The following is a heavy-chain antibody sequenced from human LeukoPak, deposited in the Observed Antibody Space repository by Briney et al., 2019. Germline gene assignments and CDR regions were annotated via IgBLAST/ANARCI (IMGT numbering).Heavy chain of an antibody. V-gene: IGHV4-39*07. CDR1: GGSISSSSYY. D-gene: IGHD2-15*01. J-gene: IGHJ4*02. CDR3: ARVLGYCSGGSCYSFDY. Sequence: PSETLSLTCTVSGGSISSSSYYWGWIRQPPGTGLEWIGSIYYSGSTYYNPSLKSRVTISVDTSKNQFSLKLSSVTAADTAVYYCARVLGYCSGGSCYSFDYWGQGTLVTVSS. CDR2: IYYSGST.